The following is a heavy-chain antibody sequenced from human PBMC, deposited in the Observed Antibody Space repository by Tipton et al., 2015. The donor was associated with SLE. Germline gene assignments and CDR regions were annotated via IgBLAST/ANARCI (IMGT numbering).Heavy chain of an antibody. CDR1: GGSFSGYY. V-gene: IGHV4-34*01. CDR2: INHSGST. CDR3: ARDRGILWFGELPGFDY. J-gene: IGHJ4*02. Sequence: TLSLTCAVYGGSFSGYYWSWIRQPPGKGLEWIGEINHSGSTNYNPSLKSRVTISVDTSKNQFSLKLSSVTAADTAVYYCARDRGILWFGELPGFDYWGQGTLVTVSS. D-gene: IGHD3-10*01.